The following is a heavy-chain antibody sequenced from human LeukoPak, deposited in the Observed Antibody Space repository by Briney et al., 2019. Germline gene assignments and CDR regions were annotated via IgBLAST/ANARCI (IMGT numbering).Heavy chain of an antibody. CDR2: IYYSGST. V-gene: IGHV4-59*01. J-gene: IGHJ4*02. Sequence: SETLSLTCTVSGGSISSYYWSWIRQPPGKGLEWIGYIYYSGSTNYNPSLKSRVTISVDTSKNQFSLKLSSVTAADTAVYYCARDRYSSSRGGLDYWGQGTLVTVSS. D-gene: IGHD6-6*01. CDR1: GGSISSYY. CDR3: ARDRYSSSRGGLDY.